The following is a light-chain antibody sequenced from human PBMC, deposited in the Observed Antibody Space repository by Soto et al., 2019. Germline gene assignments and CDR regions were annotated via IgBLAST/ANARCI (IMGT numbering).Light chain of an antibody. J-gene: IGKJ4*01. Sequence: DIQLTQSPSFLSASVGDRVTITCRASQGISSFSAWYQQKPGKAPNLLISGASTLRTGVPSRFSGSGSGTEFTLTISSLQPEDFATYYCQHLNTYPLTFGGGTKVEI. CDR2: GAS. CDR1: QGISSF. V-gene: IGKV1-9*01. CDR3: QHLNTYPLT.